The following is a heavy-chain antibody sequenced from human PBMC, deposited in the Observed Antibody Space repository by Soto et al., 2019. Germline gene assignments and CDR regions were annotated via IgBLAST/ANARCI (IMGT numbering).Heavy chain of an antibody. D-gene: IGHD3-10*01. CDR2: IWYDGSNK. V-gene: IGHV3-33*01. CDR3: ARDGSGSYLLGRYYYGMDV. J-gene: IGHJ6*02. Sequence: GGSLRLSCAASGFTFSSYGMHWVRQAPGKGLEWVAVIWYDGSNKYYADSVKGRFTISRDNSKNTLYLQMNSLRAEDTAVYYCARDGSGSYLLGRYYYGMDVWGQGTTVTVSS. CDR1: GFTFSSYG.